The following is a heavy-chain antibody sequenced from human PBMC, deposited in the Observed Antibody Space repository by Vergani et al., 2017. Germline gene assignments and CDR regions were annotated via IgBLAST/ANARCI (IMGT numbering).Heavy chain of an antibody. CDR3: ARGKYQTGLSHFDY. V-gene: IGHV5-51*01. J-gene: IGHJ4*02. CDR2: IYPDDSDT. D-gene: IGHD2-2*01. Sequence: EVQMLQSGAEVEKPGESLKISCEGSGYSFTSYWIAWVRQMPGKGLEWMGIIYPDDSDTKYSPSFQGQVTFSADKSINTAYVQWSSLKASDTAMYYCARGKYQTGLSHFDYWGQGTLVTVSS. CDR1: GYSFTSYW.